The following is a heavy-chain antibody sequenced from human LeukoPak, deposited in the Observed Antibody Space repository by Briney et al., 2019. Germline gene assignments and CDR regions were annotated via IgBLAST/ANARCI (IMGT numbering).Heavy chain of an antibody. CDR1: GYTFTGYY. CDR2: INPNSGGT. D-gene: IGHD3-3*01. V-gene: IGHV1-2*02. J-gene: IGHJ4*02. CDR3: ERRGRGVASGYDY. Sequence: ASVKVSCKASGYTFTGYYMHWVRQAPGQGLEWMGWINPNSGGTNYAQKFQGRVTMTRDTSISTAYMELSRLRSDDTAVYYCERRGRGVASGYDYWGQGTLVTVSS.